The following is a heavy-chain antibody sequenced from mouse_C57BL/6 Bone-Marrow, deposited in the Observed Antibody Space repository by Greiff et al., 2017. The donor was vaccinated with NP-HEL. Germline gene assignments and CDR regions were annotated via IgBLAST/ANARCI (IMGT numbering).Heavy chain of an antibody. D-gene: IGHD1-1*01. V-gene: IGHV5-17*01. CDR1: GFTFSDYG. Sequence: DVKLVESGGGLVKPGGSLKLSCAASGFTFSDYGMHWVRQAPEKGLEWVAYISSGSSTIYYADTVKGRFTISRDNAKNTLFLQMTSLRSEDTAMYYCARDLIYYGSSPYYFDYWGQGTTLTVSS. CDR3: ARDLIYYGSSPYYFDY. J-gene: IGHJ2*01. CDR2: ISSGSSTI.